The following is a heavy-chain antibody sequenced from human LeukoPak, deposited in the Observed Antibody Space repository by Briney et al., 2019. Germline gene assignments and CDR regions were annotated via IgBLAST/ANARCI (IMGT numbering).Heavy chain of an antibody. CDR1: GFTFNTYG. CDR2: IRYDGSNK. Sequence: GGSLRLSCAASGFTFNTYGMHWVRQAPGKGLEWVAFIRYDGSNKYYADSVKGRFTISRDNPKNTLYLQMNSLRAEDTAVYYCAKGAAPLPGVYFDYWGQGTLVTVSS. J-gene: IGHJ4*02. CDR3: AKGAAPLPGVYFDY. V-gene: IGHV3-30*02. D-gene: IGHD6-25*01.